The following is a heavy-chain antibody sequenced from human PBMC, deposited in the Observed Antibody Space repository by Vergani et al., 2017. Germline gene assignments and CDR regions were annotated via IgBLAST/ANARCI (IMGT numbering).Heavy chain of an antibody. CDR1: GYSFTSYW. Sequence: EVQLVQSGAEVKKPGESLKISCKGSGYSFTSYWIGWVRQTPGKGLEWLGIIYPGDSDTRDSPSFQGQVTISADKSISTAYLQGSSLKASDTAMYFCASHVSRWKQQLVRAFDVWGQGTMVTVSS. V-gene: IGHV5-51*01. CDR3: ASHVSRWKQQLVRAFDV. J-gene: IGHJ3*01. CDR2: IYPGDSDT. D-gene: IGHD6-13*01.